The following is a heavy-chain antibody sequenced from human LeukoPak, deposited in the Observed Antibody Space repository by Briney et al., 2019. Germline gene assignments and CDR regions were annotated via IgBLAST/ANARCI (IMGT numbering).Heavy chain of an antibody. Sequence: ASVKVSCKASGYTFTGYYMHWVRQAPGQGLEWMGWINPNSGGTNYAQKFQGRVTMTRDTSISTAYMELSRLRSDDTAVYYCARIMVRGVQPLDYWGQGTLDTVSS. CDR1: GYTFTGYY. J-gene: IGHJ4*02. D-gene: IGHD3-10*01. V-gene: IGHV1-2*02. CDR3: ARIMVRGVQPLDY. CDR2: INPNSGGT.